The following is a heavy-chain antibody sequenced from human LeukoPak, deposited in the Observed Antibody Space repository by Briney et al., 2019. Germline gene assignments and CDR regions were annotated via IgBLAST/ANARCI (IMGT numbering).Heavy chain of an antibody. D-gene: IGHD2-21*01. CDR3: ARTLLAFFDY. J-gene: IGHJ4*02. CDR2: INHSGST. V-gene: IGHV4-34*01. Sequence: SETLSLTCAVYGGSLSGYYWSWIRQPPGKGLEWIGEINHSGSTNYNPSLKSRVTISVDTSKNQFSLKLSSVTAADTAVYYCARTLLAFFDYWGQGTLVTVSS. CDR1: GGSLSGYY.